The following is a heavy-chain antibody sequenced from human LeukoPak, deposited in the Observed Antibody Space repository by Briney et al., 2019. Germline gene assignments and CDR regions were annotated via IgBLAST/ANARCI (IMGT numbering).Heavy chain of an antibody. V-gene: IGHV3-7*04. D-gene: IGHD3-10*01. CDR3: ARVRGDYYFDY. J-gene: IGHJ4*02. CDR1: GFTFSSYW. Sequence: GGSLRLSCAASGFTFSSYWMSWVRQAPGKGLEWVANIKQDGREKYYVDSVKGRFTISRDNAKNSLYLQMNSLRAEDTAVCYCARVRGDYYFDYWGQGTLVTVSS. CDR2: IKQDGREK.